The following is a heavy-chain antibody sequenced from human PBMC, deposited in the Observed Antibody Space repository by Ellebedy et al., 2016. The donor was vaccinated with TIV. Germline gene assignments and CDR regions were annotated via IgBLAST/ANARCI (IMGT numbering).Heavy chain of an antibody. J-gene: IGHJ4*01. CDR1: GYSLTSYW. D-gene: IGHD3-10*01. CDR3: ARLTGSGSYHDY. V-gene: IGHV5-10-1*01. CDR2: IDPSDSYT. Sequence: GESLKISXQGSGYSLTSYWISWVRQMPGKGLEWMGRIDPSDSYTNYSPSFQGHVTISADKSISTAYLQWSSLKASDTAMYYCARLTGSGSYHDYWGQGTLVTVSS.